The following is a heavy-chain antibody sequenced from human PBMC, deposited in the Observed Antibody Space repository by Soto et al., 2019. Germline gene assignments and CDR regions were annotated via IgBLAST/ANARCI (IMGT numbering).Heavy chain of an antibody. CDR1: GGTFSSYA. J-gene: IGHJ4*02. Sequence: QVQLVQSGAEVKKPGSSVKVSCKASGGTFSSYAISWVRQAPGQGLEWMGGIIPIFGTANYAQKFEDRVTSXXDXSXXTAYMELSSLRSEDTAVYYGARALPTTVAAYYFDYWGQGTLVTVSS. V-gene: IGHV1-69*12. CDR2: IIPIFGTA. CDR3: ARALPTTVAAYYFDY. D-gene: IGHD4-17*01.